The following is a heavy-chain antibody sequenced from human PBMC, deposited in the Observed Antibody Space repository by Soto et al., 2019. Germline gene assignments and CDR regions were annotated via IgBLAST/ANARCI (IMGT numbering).Heavy chain of an antibody. CDR2: LSYDGTTK. CDR3: ARGTGWNAPMDV. J-gene: IGHJ6*02. V-gene: IGHV3-30-3*01. D-gene: IGHD1-1*01. CDR1: KFTFSTHV. Sequence: QVQLVESGEGVVQPGRSLRLSCAASKFTFSTHVLHWVRQAPGKGLEWVTTLSYDGTTKYFTDSVKGRFTISRDNSKNTLYLQMNSLRREDTAVYYCARGTGWNAPMDVWGQGTTVTVSS.